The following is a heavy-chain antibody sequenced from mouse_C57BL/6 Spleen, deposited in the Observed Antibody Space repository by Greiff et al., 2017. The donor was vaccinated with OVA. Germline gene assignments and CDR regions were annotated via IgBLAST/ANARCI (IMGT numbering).Heavy chain of an antibody. D-gene: IGHD1-1*01. Sequence: QVQLQQSGTELVKPGASVKLSCKASGYTFTSYWMHWVKQRPGQGLEWIGNINPSNGGTNYNEKFKSKATLTVDKSSSTAYMQLSSLTSEDSAVYYCARDAYGSSNYFDYWGQGTTLTVSS. V-gene: IGHV1-53*01. CDR2: INPSNGGT. J-gene: IGHJ2*01. CDR3: ARDAYGSSNYFDY. CDR1: GYTFTSYW.